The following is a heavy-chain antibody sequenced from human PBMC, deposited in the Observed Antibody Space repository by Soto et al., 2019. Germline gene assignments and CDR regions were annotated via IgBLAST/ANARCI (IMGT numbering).Heavy chain of an antibody. J-gene: IGHJ4*02. CDR3: ATLPDWGSGSN. CDR2: IYYSGNT. D-gene: IGHD3-10*01. V-gene: IGHV4-39*01. Sequence: QLQLQESGPGLVKPSETLSLTCTVSGGSIRSSSYYWGWIRQSPGRGLEWIGNIYYSGNTYYNSSLKSRVTISIDTSKNQFSLKLSSVTAADTAVYYCATLPDWGSGSNWGQETLVTVSS. CDR1: GGSIRSSSYY.